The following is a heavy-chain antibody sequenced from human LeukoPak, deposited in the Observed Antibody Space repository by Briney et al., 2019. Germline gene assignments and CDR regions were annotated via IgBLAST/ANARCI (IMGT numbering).Heavy chain of an antibody. J-gene: IGHJ5*02. D-gene: IGHD3-3*01. V-gene: IGHV3-21*01. CDR2: ISSSSSYI. CDR1: GFTFSSYA. CDR3: ARDHADYWFDP. Sequence: EGSLRLSCAASGFTFSSYAMSWVRQAPGKGLEWVSSISSSSSYIYYADSVKGRFTISRDNAKNSLYLQMNSLRAEDTAVYYCARDHADYWFDPWGQGTLVTVSS.